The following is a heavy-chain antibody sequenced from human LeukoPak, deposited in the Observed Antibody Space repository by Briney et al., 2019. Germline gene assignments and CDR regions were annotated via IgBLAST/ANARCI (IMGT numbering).Heavy chain of an antibody. J-gene: IGHJ4*02. Sequence: PGGSLRLSCAASGFTFSSYAMHWVRQAPGKGLEWVAVISYDGSNKYYADSVKGRFTISRDNSKNTLYLQMNSLRAEDTAVYYCARETITNQWLREVSLDYWGQGTLVTVSS. CDR3: ARETITNQWLREVSLDY. V-gene: IGHV3-30-3*01. CDR2: ISYDGSNK. D-gene: IGHD6-19*01. CDR1: GFTFSSYA.